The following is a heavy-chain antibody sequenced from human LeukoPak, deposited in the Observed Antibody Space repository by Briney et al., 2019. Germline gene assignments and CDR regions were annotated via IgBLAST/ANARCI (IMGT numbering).Heavy chain of an antibody. V-gene: IGHV1-46*02. D-gene: IGHD6-19*01. J-gene: IGHJ4*02. Sequence: ASVKVSCKASGYTFNNHYMYWVRQAPGQGLEWMGVINPSGGSTSYAQKFQGRVTMTRDTSTRTVYMEVNSLRPEDTAVYYCARQGTYSSAIGMGYWGQGTLVTVSS. CDR1: GYTFNNHY. CDR2: INPSGGST. CDR3: ARQGTYSSAIGMGY.